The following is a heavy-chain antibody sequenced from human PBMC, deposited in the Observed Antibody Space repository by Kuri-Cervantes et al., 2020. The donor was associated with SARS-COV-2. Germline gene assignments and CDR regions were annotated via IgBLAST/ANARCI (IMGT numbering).Heavy chain of an antibody. D-gene: IGHD3-10*01. CDR2: IGPSGTTK. Sequence: GESLKISCTASGFIFSDYYMTWIRQAPGKGLEWVSNIGPSGTTKYYADSVKGRFTISRDNAKNSLYLQMNSLRAEDTAVYYCARAERGSGDYYYYMDVWGKGTTVTVSS. V-gene: IGHV3-11*04. CDR1: GFIFSDYY. J-gene: IGHJ6*03. CDR3: ARAERGSGDYYYYMDV.